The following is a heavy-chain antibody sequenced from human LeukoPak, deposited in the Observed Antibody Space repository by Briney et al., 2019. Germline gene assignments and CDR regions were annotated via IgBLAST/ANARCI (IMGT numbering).Heavy chain of an antibody. CDR2: ISGSDGST. CDR1: GFTFRNYA. CDR3: AKKYSGSYLSDFDS. Sequence: PGGSLRLSCAASGFTFRNYAMGWVRQAPGKGLEWVSSISGSDGSTYYADSVKGRFTLSRDNSKNMVDLQMNSLSAEDTAIYYCAKKYSGSYLSDFDSWGQGTLVTVSS. J-gene: IGHJ4*02. D-gene: IGHD1-26*01. V-gene: IGHV3-23*01.